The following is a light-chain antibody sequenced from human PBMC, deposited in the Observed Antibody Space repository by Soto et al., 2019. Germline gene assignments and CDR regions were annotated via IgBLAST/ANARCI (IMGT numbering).Light chain of an antibody. Sequence: EIVMTQSPATLSVSPGERVTLSCRASQSVSSNLAWYQQKPGQAPRLLIYGASTRATGVPARFSGSGSGTEFTLTISRLQSEDFAVYYCQQYSKWPLTFGGGTKVEIK. V-gene: IGKV3-15*01. CDR3: QQYSKWPLT. CDR2: GAS. J-gene: IGKJ4*01. CDR1: QSVSSN.